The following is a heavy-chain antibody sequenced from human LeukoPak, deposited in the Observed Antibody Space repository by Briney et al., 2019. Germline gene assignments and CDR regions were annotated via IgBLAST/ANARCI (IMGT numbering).Heavy chain of an antibody. CDR2: INPNSGGT. D-gene: IGHD6-13*01. Sequence: GASVKVSCKASGYTFTGYYMHWVRQAPGQGLEWMGWINPNSGGTNYAQKFQGRVTMTRDTSISTAYMELSRLRSDDTAVYYCARVRVIAAAGIRWFDPWGQGTLSPSPQ. CDR1: GYTFTGYY. J-gene: IGHJ5*02. CDR3: ARVRVIAAAGIRWFDP. V-gene: IGHV1-2*02.